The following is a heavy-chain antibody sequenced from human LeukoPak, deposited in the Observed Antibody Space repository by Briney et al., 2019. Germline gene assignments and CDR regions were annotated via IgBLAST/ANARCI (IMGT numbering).Heavy chain of an antibody. J-gene: IGHJ5*02. CDR3: ARTNFRNNWFDP. Sequence: SETLSLTCTVSGGSISSSHWSWIRQSPGKGLEWIGYIYYNGNTNYSPSLKSRVTISVDMSKKQFSLKLSSVTAADTAVYYCARTNFRNNWFDPWGQGTLVAVSS. D-gene: IGHD1-7*01. CDR1: GGSISSSH. CDR2: IYYNGNT. V-gene: IGHV4-59*01.